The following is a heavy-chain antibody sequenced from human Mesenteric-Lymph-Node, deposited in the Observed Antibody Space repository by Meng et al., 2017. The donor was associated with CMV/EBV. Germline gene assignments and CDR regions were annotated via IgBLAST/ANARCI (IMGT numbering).Heavy chain of an antibody. Sequence: GESLKISCAASGFTFTSYAMHWVRQAPGKGLEWVAVISYDGTNKYYADSVKGRFTISRDNAENSLYLQMNSLRAEDTAVYYCGLPGWGQGTLVTVSS. J-gene: IGHJ4*02. CDR2: ISYDGTNK. V-gene: IGHV3-30-3*01. CDR1: GFTFTSYA. CDR3: GLPG.